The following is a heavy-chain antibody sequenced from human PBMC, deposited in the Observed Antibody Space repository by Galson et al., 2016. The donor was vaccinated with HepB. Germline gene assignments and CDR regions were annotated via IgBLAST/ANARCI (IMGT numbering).Heavy chain of an antibody. V-gene: IGHV3-73*01. D-gene: IGHD6-19*01. CDR3: TRQGKTSLAGIGFDY. CDR2: IRSKASNYAT. Sequence: SLRLSCAASGFTFSGSAIHWVRQASGKGLEWVGRIRSKASNYATIYGASVKGRFTISRDDSKSTVYLQMNSLKTEDSAVYYCTRQGKTSLAGIGFDYWGQGARVTVSS. CDR1: GFTFSGSA. J-gene: IGHJ4*02.